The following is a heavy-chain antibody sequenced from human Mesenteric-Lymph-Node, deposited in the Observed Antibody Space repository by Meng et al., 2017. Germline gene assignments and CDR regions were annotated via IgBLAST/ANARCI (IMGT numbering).Heavy chain of an antibody. CDR3: ARDWGDVRGGFDF. J-gene: IGHJ4*02. CDR1: GDSVSSNSAA. CDR2: TYYRSKYYN. D-gene: IGHD3-10*02. Sequence: QVQLQQSGPGLVKPSQTLSLTCAISGDSVSSNSAAWNWIRQSPSRGLEWLGRTYYRSKYYNDYALSVKSRITINPDTSKNQFSLQLNSVPPEDTAIYYCARDWGDVRGGFDFWGQGTLVTVSS. V-gene: IGHV6-1*01.